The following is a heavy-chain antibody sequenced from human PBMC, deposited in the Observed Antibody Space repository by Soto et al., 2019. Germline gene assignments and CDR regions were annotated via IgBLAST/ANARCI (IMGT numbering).Heavy chain of an antibody. CDR3: AKWDDYSNYLTLFDY. Sequence: GGSLRLSCAASGFTFSSYAMSWVRQAPGKGLEWVSAISGSGGSTYYADSVKGRFTISRDNSKNTLYLQMNSLRAEDTAVYYCAKWDDYSNYLTLFDYWGQGTLVTVSS. CDR2: ISGSGGST. V-gene: IGHV3-23*01. J-gene: IGHJ4*02. D-gene: IGHD4-4*01. CDR1: GFTFSSYA.